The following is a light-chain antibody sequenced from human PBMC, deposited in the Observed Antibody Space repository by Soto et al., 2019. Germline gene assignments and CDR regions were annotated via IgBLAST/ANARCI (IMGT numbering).Light chain of an antibody. Sequence: EVLLTQSPATLSVSPGVSVTLSCRASQSINTFLAWYQQKPGQAPRLLIYDASSRAAGVPARFSGRGSGTDFTLTINSLEPEDFAVYHCQQRSIWPLTFGGGTRVE. CDR2: DAS. CDR1: QSINTF. J-gene: IGKJ4*01. CDR3: QQRSIWPLT. V-gene: IGKV3-11*01.